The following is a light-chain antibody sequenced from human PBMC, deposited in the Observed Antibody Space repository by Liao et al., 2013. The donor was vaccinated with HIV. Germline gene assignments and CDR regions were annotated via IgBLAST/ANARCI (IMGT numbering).Light chain of an antibody. CDR1: KLGDKY. J-gene: IGLJ2*01. CDR2: QDT. CDR3: QAWDSSTGDVG. V-gene: IGLV3-1*01. Sequence: SSELTQPPSVSVSPGQTASITCSGDKLGDKYVSWIQQRPGQSPVLVVYQDTKRPSGIPERFSASNSGDTATLTISGTQAMDEADYYCQAWDSSTGDVGFGGGTKLTVL.